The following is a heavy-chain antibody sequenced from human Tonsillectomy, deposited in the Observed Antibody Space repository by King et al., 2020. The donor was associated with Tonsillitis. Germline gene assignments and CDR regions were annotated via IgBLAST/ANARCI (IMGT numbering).Heavy chain of an antibody. V-gene: IGHV4-39*01. CDR1: GGSISSSNYY. J-gene: IGHJ3*02. CDR3: ARLPRIAPARGAFDI. CDR2: IYYSGST. D-gene: IGHD6-13*01. Sequence: LQLQESGPGLVKPSETLSLTCTVSGGSISSSNYYWGWIRQPPGKGLEWIGSIYYSGSTYYNPSLKSRVTISVETSKNQFSLNLSSVTAADTAVYYCARLPRIAPARGAFDIWGQGTMVTVSS.